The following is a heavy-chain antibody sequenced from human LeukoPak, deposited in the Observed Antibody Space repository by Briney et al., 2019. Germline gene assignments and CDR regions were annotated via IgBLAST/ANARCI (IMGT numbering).Heavy chain of an antibody. D-gene: IGHD6-19*01. CDR1: GYSFTSYW. CDR3: ARHVSAAVAGIWLDY. CDR2: IYPGDSDT. V-gene: IGHV5-51*01. J-gene: IGHJ4*02. Sequence: GESLKISCKGSGYSFTSYWIGWVRQMPGKGLEWMGIIYPGDSDTRYSPSFQGQVTISADKSISTAYLQWSSLKASDTAMYYCARHVSAAVAGIWLDYWGQGTLVTVSS.